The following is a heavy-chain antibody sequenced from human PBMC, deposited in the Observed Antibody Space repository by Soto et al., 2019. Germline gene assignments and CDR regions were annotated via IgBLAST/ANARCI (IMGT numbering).Heavy chain of an antibody. CDR1: GFNDSAYY. J-gene: IGHJ6*04. D-gene: IGHD3-16*02. CDR2: IYRGGTI. Sequence: SGGSLRLSCAASGFNDSAYYMTWVRQAPGKGLEWLSNIYRGGTIYYSDSVKGRFTISRDDSRNTLYLHMTNLRAEDTAVYHCAGGYLGGSACLECPQPHGMGVWGRGTTGSVAS. V-gene: IGHV3-53*01. CDR3: AGGYLGGSACLECPQPHGMGV.